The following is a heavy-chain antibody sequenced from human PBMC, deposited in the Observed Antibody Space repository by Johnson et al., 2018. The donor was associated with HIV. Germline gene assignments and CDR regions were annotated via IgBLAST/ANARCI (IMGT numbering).Heavy chain of an antibody. CDR3: AGYSSSWYDAFDI. CDR2: ISYDGSNK. V-gene: IGHV3-30*04. D-gene: IGHD6-13*01. CDR1: FSTYA. Sequence: FSTYAMHWVRQTPGKGLVWVAIISYDGSNKYYADSVKGRFTIARDNSKNSLYLQMNSLRAEDTALYYCAGYSSSWYDAFDIWGQGTMVTVSS. J-gene: IGHJ3*02.